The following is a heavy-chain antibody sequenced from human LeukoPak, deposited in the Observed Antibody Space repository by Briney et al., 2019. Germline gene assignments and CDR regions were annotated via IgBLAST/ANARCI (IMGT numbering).Heavy chain of an antibody. V-gene: IGHV1-46*01. J-gene: IGHJ4*02. CDR1: GYTFTGYY. D-gene: IGHD5-18*01. CDR2: INPSGGST. CDR3: ARGTKEDTGFDY. Sequence: ASVKVSCKASGYTFTGYYMHWVRQAPGQGLEWMGIINPSGGSTSYAQKFQGRVTMTRDMSTSTVYMELSSLRSEDTAVYYCARGTKEDTGFDYWGQGTLVTVSS.